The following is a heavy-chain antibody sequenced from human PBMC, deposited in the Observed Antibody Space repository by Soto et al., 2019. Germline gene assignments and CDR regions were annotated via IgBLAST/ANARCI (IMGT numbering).Heavy chain of an antibody. CDR1: GFTVTSYA. CDR3: ARGSQTPGIAVADH. D-gene: IGHD6-13*01. Sequence: SQKLSCAASGFTVTSYAMGWVRQAPVKGLECVSVVSRGGSTHYADSVTGRFIVSRDNSKNTVSLQMNSLRAEDTAVYYCARGSQTPGIAVADHWGQ. V-gene: IGHV3-66*01. J-gene: IGHJ4*02. CDR2: VSRGGST.